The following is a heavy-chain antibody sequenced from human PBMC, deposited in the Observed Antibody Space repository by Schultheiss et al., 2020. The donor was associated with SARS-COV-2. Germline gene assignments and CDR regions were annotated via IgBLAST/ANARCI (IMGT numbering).Heavy chain of an antibody. CDR3: ARGAARRNWFDP. V-gene: IGHV4-59*01. Sequence: SQTLSLTCTVSGGSISSYYWSWIRQPPGKGLEWIGYIYYSGSTNYNPSLKSRVTMSVDTSKNQFSLKLSSVTAADTAVYYCARGAARRNWFDPWGQGTLVTVSS. D-gene: IGHD2-15*01. CDR1: GGSISSYY. J-gene: IGHJ5*02. CDR2: IYYSGST.